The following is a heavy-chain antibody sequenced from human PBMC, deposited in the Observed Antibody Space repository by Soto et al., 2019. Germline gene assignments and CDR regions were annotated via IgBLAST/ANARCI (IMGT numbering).Heavy chain of an antibody. CDR1: GFTFSDHF. CDR3: TRGHYNYYYGMDV. CDR2: SRNKARSYTT. D-gene: IGHD4-4*01. J-gene: IGHJ6*02. V-gene: IGHV3-72*01. Sequence: EVQLVESGGGLVQPGGSLRLSCAASGFTFSDHFMDWVRQAPGKGLEWVGRSRNKARSYTTEYAASVIGRFTVSRDESKNSVYLQMNSLKAADTAVYYCTRGHYNYYYGMDVWGQGTTVTVSS.